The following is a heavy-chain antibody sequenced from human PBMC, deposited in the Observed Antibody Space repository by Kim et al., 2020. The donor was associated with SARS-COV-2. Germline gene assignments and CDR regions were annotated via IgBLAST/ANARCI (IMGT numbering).Heavy chain of an antibody. CDR2: IKQDGSEK. J-gene: IGHJ4*02. V-gene: IGHV3-7*03. CDR1: GFTFSSYW. Sequence: GGSLRLSCAASGFTFSSYWMSWVRQAPGKGLEWVANIKQDGSEKYYVDSVKGRFTISRDNAKNSLYLQMNSLRAEDTAVYYCARDQYCSSTSCSKPCDYWGQGTLVTVSS. D-gene: IGHD2-2*01. CDR3: ARDQYCSSTSCSKPCDY.